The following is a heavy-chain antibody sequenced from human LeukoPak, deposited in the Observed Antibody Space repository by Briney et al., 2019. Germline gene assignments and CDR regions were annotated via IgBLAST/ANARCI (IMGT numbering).Heavy chain of an antibody. D-gene: IGHD3-10*01. V-gene: IGHV4-39*02. Sequence: SETLSLTCTVSGGSISSSSYYWGWIRQPPGKGLEWIGSIYYSGSTYYNPSLKSRVTISVDTSKNQFSLKLSSVTAADTAVYYCARESTVRGQRFDYWGQGTLVTVSS. J-gene: IGHJ4*02. CDR1: GGSISSSSYY. CDR2: IYYSGST. CDR3: ARESTVRGQRFDY.